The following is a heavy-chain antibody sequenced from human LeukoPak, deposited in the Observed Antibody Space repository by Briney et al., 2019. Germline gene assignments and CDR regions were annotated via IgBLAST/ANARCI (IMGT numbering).Heavy chain of an antibody. CDR2: VYYSGSA. CDR1: SGSISSYY. CDR3: ARHEKLGQFDY. Sequence: MTSETLSLTCTVSSGSISSYYWSWIRQLPGKGLEWIGYVYYSGSANYNPSLKSRVTISVDTSKNQFSLKLSSVTAADTAVYYCARHEKLGQFDYWGQGTLVTVSS. D-gene: IGHD3-10*01. V-gene: IGHV4-59*08. J-gene: IGHJ4*02.